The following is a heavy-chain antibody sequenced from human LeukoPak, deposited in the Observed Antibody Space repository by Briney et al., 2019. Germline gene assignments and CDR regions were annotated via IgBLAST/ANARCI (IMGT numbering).Heavy chain of an antibody. CDR2: INPSGGST. D-gene: IGHD3-22*01. V-gene: IGHV1-46*01. CDR1: GYTFTSYY. CDR3: ARMHRGTIRYYYDSSGYFGGGYFDY. Sequence: ASVKVSCKASGYTFTSYYMHWVRQAPGQGLEWMGIINPSGGSTSYAQKFQGRVTITADEFTTTAYMELSSLRSEDTAVYYCARMHRGTIRYYYDSSGYFGGGYFDYWGQGTLVTVSS. J-gene: IGHJ4*02.